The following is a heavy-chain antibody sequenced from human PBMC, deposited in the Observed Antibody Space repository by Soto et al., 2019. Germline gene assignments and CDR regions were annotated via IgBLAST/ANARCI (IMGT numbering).Heavy chain of an antibody. CDR3: AHSWHYHGMDV. Sequence: QITLKESGPTLVKNTQTLTLTCTFSGFSITTNGVGVVWIRQPPGKPMEWLALIYWNDDKRYSPSLRSRLTINKDTYKDQVGLTMTSMDPVETGTYYCAHSWHYHGMDVWGQGTKVFVSS. V-gene: IGHV2-5*01. CDR2: IYWNDDK. CDR1: GFSITTNGVG. J-gene: IGHJ6*02.